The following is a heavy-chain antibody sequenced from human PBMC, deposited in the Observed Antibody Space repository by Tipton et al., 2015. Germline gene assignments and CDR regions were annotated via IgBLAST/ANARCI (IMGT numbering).Heavy chain of an antibody. CDR1: GGSFSGYY. Sequence: TLSLTCAVYGGSFSGYYWSWIRQSPGKGLEWIGEISHSGSTNYNPSLKSRVTLSVDTSKNQFSLKLSSVTAADTAVYYRARSREKNNYGYYYGMDVWGQGTTVTVSS. V-gene: IGHV4-34*01. CDR3: ARSREKNNYGYYYGMDV. CDR2: ISHSGST. D-gene: IGHD5-18*01. J-gene: IGHJ6*02.